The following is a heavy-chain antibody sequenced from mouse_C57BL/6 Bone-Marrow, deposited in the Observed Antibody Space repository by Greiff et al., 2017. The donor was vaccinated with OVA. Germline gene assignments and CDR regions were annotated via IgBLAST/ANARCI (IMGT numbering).Heavy chain of an antibody. CDR1: GYSITSGYY. V-gene: IGHV3-6*01. D-gene: IGHD2-3*01. CDR3: ARECYYPYYFDY. Sequence: EVQLQQSGPGLVKPSQSLSLTCSVTGYSITSGYYWNWIRQFPGNKLEWMGYISYDGSNNYNPSLKNRISITRDTSKNQFFLKLNSVTTEDTATYYCARECYYPYYFDYWGQGTTLTVSS. J-gene: IGHJ2*01. CDR2: ISYDGSN.